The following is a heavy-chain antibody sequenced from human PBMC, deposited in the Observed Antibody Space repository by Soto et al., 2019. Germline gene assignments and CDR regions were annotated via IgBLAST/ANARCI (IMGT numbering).Heavy chain of an antibody. D-gene: IGHD2-15*01. CDR1: GFTFSSYA. Sequence: QVQLVESGGGVVQPGRSLRLSCAASGFTFSSYAMHWVRQAPGKGLEWVAVISYDGSNKYYADSVKGRFTISRDNSKNTLYLQMNSRRAEDTAVYYCARDQEYFSGGSCYWNNWFDPWGQGTLVTVSS. CDR3: ARDQEYFSGGSCYWNNWFDP. CDR2: ISYDGSNK. J-gene: IGHJ5*02. V-gene: IGHV3-30-3*01.